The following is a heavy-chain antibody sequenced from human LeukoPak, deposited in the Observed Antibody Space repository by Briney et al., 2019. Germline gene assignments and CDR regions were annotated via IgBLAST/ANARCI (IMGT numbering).Heavy chain of an antibody. CDR3: ARDGVDSSSWYYFDY. CDR2: ISSGGSTI. J-gene: IGHJ4*02. D-gene: IGHD6-13*01. Sequence: GGSLRLSCVASGFTFSRYGMNWVRQAPGKGLEWVSYISSGGSTIYSADSVKGRFTISRDNAENSLYLQMNSLRAEDTAVYYCARDGVDSSSWYYFDYWGQGTLVTVSS. CDR1: GFTFSRYG. V-gene: IGHV3-48*01.